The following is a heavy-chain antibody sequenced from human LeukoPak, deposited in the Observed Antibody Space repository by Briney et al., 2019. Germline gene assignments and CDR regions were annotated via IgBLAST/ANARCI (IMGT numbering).Heavy chain of an antibody. J-gene: IGHJ4*02. CDR1: GGSISSYY. CDR2: IYTSGST. CDR3: ARGALRFLEWLPDY. Sequence: SETLSLTCTVSGGSISSYYWSWIRQPPGKGLEWIGYIYTSGSTNYNPSLKSRVTISVDTSKNQFSLKLSSVTAADTAVYYCARGALRFLEWLPDYWGQGTLVTVSS. D-gene: IGHD3-3*01. V-gene: IGHV4-4*09.